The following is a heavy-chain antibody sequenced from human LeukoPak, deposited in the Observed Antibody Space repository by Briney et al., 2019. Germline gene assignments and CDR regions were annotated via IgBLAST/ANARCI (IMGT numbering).Heavy chain of an antibody. V-gene: IGHV3-23*01. D-gene: IGHD3-16*01. CDR2: ISGSGGST. CDR1: GFTFSSYA. J-gene: IGHJ6*02. CDR3: ARGGVATMITYYYYGMDV. Sequence: PGGSLRLSCAASGFTFSSYAMSWVRQAPGKGLEWVSAISGSGGSTYYADSVKGRFTISRDNSKNTLYLQMNSLRAEDTAVYYCARGGVATMITYYYYGMDVWGQGTTVTVSS.